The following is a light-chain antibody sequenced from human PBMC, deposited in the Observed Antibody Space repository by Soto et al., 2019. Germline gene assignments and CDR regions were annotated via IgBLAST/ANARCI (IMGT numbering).Light chain of an antibody. J-gene: IGKJ1*01. CDR2: GAS. Sequence: EIVMTQSPATLSVSPGERATLSCRTSQKISTNLAWYQQKPGQAPRLLIYGASTRATCIPARFSGSGSGTEFTLTISSLQSEDFAVYYCQQYDNWLRTFGQGTKV. CDR1: QKISTN. CDR3: QQYDNWLRT. V-gene: IGKV3-15*01.